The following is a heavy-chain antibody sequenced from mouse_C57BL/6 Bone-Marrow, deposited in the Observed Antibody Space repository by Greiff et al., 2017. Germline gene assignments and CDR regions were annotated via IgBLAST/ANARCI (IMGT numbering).Heavy chain of an antibody. J-gene: IGHJ3*01. D-gene: IGHD2-3*01. CDR1: GYTFTSYW. CDR3: ARRDDSYYGLSWFAY. CDR2: IDPSDSYT. Sequence: QVQLQQPGAELVRPGTSVKLSCKASGYTFTSYWMHWVKQRPGQGLEWIGVIDPSDSYTNYNQKFKGKATLTVDTSSSTAYMQLSSLTSEDSAVYYCARRDDSYYGLSWFAYWGQGTLVTVSA. V-gene: IGHV1-59*01.